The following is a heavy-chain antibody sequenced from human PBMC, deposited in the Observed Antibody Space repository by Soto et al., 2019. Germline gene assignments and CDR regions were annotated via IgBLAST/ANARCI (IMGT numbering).Heavy chain of an antibody. CDR1: GGTFSSYA. CDR2: IIPFIGTA. V-gene: IGHV1-69*11. Sequence: SVKVSCKASGGTFSSYAISWVRQAPGQGLEWMGRIIPFIGTANYAQKFQGKVTITADESTSTAYMELTSLRSEDTAVYYCARVVMTTVPESYYYGMDVWGQGTTVTVSS. CDR3: ARVVMTTVPESYYYGMDV. J-gene: IGHJ6*02. D-gene: IGHD4-4*01.